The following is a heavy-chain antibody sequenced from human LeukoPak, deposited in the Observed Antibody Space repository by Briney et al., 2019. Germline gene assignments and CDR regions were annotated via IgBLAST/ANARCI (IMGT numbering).Heavy chain of an antibody. CDR3: ARVRTYYDFWSGYLFDY. CDR2: ISYDGSNK. V-gene: IGHV3-30-3*01. D-gene: IGHD3-3*01. CDR1: GFTFSSYA. J-gene: IGHJ4*02. Sequence: GGSLRLSCAASGFTFSSYAMHWVRQAPGKGLEWVAVISYDGSNKYYADSVKGRFTISRDNSKNTLYLQMNSLRAEDTAVYYCARVRTYYDFWSGYLFDYWGQGTLVTVSS.